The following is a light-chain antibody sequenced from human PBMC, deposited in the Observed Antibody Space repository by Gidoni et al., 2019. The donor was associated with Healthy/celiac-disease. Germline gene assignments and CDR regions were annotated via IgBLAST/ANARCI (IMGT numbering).Light chain of an antibody. CDR1: QSVSSN. CDR2: GAS. Sequence: EIVMTQSPATLSVAPGERATLSCRASQSVSSNLAWYQQKPGQAPRRLIYGASTRATGIPARFSGSGSGTEFTLTISSLQSEDFAVYYCQQYNNWPPLFGQGTKLEIK. V-gene: IGKV3-15*01. J-gene: IGKJ2*01. CDR3: QQYNNWPPL.